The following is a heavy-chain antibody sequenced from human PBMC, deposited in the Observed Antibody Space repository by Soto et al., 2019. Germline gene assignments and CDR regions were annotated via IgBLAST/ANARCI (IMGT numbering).Heavy chain of an antibody. D-gene: IGHD5-12*01. Sequence: QVQLQETGPGLVKPSETLSLTCTVSGASVSGYYWSWIRQTPGKGLEWIGNIHNSGASKYNPSLKSRVTISLDTSKNEFSLKIGSVTTAATAVYYCARGPQWLRSDNWFDPWGQGNLVTVSS. J-gene: IGHJ5*02. CDR3: ARGPQWLRSDNWFDP. CDR2: IHNSGAS. CDR1: GASVSGYY. V-gene: IGHV4-59*02.